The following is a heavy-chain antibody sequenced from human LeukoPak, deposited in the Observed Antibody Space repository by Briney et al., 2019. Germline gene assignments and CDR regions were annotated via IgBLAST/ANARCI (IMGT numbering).Heavy chain of an antibody. J-gene: IGHJ6*03. V-gene: IGHV4-59*01. CDR2: IYYSGST. CDR1: GGSISSYY. CDR3: ARGGLRYYYYMDV. Sequence: SETLSLTCTVSGGSISSYYWSWIRQPPGKGLEWIGYIYYSGSTNYNPSLKSRVTISVDTSKNQFSLKLSSVTAADTAVYYCARGGLRYYYYMDVWGKGTTVTVSS.